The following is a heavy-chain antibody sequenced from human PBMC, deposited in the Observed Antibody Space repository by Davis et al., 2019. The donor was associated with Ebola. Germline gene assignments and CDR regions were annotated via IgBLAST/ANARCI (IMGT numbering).Heavy chain of an antibody. CDR1: GFTFSSYA. V-gene: IGHV3-23*01. CDR2: ISGSGGST. D-gene: IGHD1-26*01. Sequence: GESLKISCAASGFTFSSYAMSWVRQAPGKGLEWVSAISGSGGSTYYADSVKGRFTISRDNSKNTLYLQMNSLRAEDTAVYYCARVFVGGTTGAFDIWGQGTMVTVSS. CDR3: ARVFVGGTTGAFDI. J-gene: IGHJ3*02.